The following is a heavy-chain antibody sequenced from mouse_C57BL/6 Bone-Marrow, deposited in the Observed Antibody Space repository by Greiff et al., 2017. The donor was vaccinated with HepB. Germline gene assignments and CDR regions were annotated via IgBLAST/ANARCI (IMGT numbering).Heavy chain of an antibody. D-gene: IGHD1-1*01. Sequence: VKLQQPGAELVKPGASVKMSCKASGYTFTSYWITWVKQRPGQGLEWIGDIYPGSGSTNYNEKFKSKATLTVDTSSSTAYMQLSSLTSEDSAVYYCARFNYYGSSYADYWGQGTTLTVSS. CDR3: ARFNYYGSSYADY. J-gene: IGHJ2*01. CDR1: GYTFTSYW. V-gene: IGHV1-55*01. CDR2: IYPGSGST.